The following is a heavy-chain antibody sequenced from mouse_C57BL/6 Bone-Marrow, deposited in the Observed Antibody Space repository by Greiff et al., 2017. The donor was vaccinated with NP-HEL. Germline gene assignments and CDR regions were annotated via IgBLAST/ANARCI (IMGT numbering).Heavy chain of an antibody. Sequence: DVMLVESGEGLVKPGGSLKLSCAASGFTFSSYAMSWVRQTPEKRLEWVAYISSGGDYIYYADTVKGRFTISRDNARNTLYLQMSSLKSEDTAMYYCTRGYDYFDYWGQGTTLTVSS. V-gene: IGHV5-9-1*02. CDR3: TRGYDYFDY. J-gene: IGHJ2*01. CDR2: ISSGGDYI. CDR1: GFTFSSYA. D-gene: IGHD2-3*01.